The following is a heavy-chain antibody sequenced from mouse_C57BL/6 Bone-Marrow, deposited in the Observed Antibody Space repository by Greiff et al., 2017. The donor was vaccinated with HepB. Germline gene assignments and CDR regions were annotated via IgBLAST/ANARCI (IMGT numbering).Heavy chain of an antibody. CDR2: IYPRSGNT. Sequence: QVQLQQSGAELARPGASVKLSCKASGYTFTSSGISWVKQSTGQGLECIGEIYPRSGNTYYNEKFKGKATLTADKSSSTAYMELRSLASEDSADYYCARITTGPSGDYFDYGGQGTSLTGSS. V-gene: IGHV1-81*01. D-gene: IGHD1-1*01. J-gene: IGHJ2*03. CDR1: GYTFTSSG. CDR3: ARITTGPSGDYFDY.